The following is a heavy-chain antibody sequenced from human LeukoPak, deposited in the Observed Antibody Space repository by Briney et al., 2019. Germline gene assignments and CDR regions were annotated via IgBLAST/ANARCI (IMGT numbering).Heavy chain of an antibody. V-gene: IGHV4-39*01. CDR1: GGSISSSSAY. Sequence: SETLSLTCTVSGGSISSSSAYWGWIRQPPGKGLEWIGSIYYSKNTYYNPSLKSRVTISADTSKNQFSLTLGSASATDTAVYYCVSPRGFSYGYFDYWGQGTLVTVSS. J-gene: IGHJ4*02. D-gene: IGHD5-18*01. CDR3: VSPRGFSYGYFDY. CDR2: IYYSKNT.